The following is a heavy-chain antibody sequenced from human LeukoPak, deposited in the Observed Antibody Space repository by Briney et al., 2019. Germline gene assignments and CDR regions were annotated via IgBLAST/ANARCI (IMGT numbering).Heavy chain of an antibody. CDR3: ARMTTGHDF. CDR2: VNHSGYT. CDR1: GTSFSSYY. V-gene: IGHV4-34*01. J-gene: IGHJ4*02. Sequence: SETLSLTWAVSGTSFSSYYCSWIRQPPGKGLEWIGEVNHSGYTNDNPSLKSRVTISVDTSKNQFSLRLRSVTAADTAVYFRARMTTGHDFWGQGTLVTVSS. D-gene: IGHD4-17*01.